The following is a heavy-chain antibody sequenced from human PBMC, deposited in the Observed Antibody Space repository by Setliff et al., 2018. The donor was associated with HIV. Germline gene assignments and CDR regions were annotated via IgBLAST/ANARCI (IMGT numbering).Heavy chain of an antibody. V-gene: IGHV3-23*01. CDR3: ARDDNYYDKAFDV. J-gene: IGHJ3*01. D-gene: IGHD3-22*01. CDR1: GFTFSNYI. Sequence: PGGSLRLSCAASGFTFSNYIMTWVRQAPGKGLEWVSSITEDGTKAFYADSVKGRFTVSRDNDKNLLILQMSSLRADDTAVYYCARDDNYYDKAFDVWGQGTMVTVSS. CDR2: ITEDGTKA.